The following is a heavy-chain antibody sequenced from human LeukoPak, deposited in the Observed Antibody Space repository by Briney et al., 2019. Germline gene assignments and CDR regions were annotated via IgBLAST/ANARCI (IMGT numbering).Heavy chain of an antibody. CDR2: INSDGTTI. CDR1: GFTFSTSW. D-gene: IGHD1-26*01. Sequence: PGGSLRLSCAASGFTFSTSWMHWVRQAPGKGLVWVSRINSDGTTIDYADSVKGRFTISRDNAKNTLSLQMNSLRAEDTAVYYCAKDGVRGALDAFDIWGQGTMVTVSS. J-gene: IGHJ3*02. V-gene: IGHV3-74*01. CDR3: AKDGVRGALDAFDI.